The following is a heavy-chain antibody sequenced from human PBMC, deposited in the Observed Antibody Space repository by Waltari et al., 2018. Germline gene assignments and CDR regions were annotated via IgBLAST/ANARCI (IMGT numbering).Heavy chain of an antibody. CDR1: GLPFQYFW. Sequence: IQLVESGGDLVQPGGSLCTSCVTPGLPFQYFWMAWVRQVPRKGLQWLAHIKHDGSETYHVDSVKGRFTISRDNARNSLYLEMDRLRVEDTGVYYCAREGLTEEAAYWGQGTLVTVSS. V-gene: IGHV3-7*01. CDR3: AREGLTEEAAY. J-gene: IGHJ4*02. D-gene: IGHD4-4*01. CDR2: IKHDGSET.